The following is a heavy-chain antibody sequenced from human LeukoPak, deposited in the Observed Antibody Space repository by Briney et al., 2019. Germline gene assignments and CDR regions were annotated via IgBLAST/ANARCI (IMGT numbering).Heavy chain of an antibody. Sequence: GGSLRLSCAASGFSFTSYTMNWVRQAPGKGLEWVSYISGAGTPTYYADSVKGRFTISRDNAQNSVYLQMSSLRGEDTAVYYCARVLRYCSGGNCYSGGLGYMDVWGKGTTVTISS. V-gene: IGHV3-48*01. CDR3: ARVLRYCSGGNCYSGGLGYMDV. CDR1: GFSFTSYT. CDR2: ISGAGTPT. J-gene: IGHJ6*03. D-gene: IGHD2-15*01.